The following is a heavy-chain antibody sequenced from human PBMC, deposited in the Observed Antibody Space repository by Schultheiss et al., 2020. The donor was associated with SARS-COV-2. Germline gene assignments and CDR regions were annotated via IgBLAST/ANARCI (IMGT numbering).Heavy chain of an antibody. CDR3: ARASGSYVADY. D-gene: IGHD1-26*01. CDR1: GGSISSSSYY. Sequence: SETLSLTCTVSGGSISSSSYYWSWIRQPPGKGLEWIGYIYYSGSTNYNPSLKSRVTISVDTSKNQFSLKLSSVTAADTAVYYCARASGSYVADYWGQGTLVTVSS. J-gene: IGHJ4*02. CDR2: IYYSGST. V-gene: IGHV4-61*01.